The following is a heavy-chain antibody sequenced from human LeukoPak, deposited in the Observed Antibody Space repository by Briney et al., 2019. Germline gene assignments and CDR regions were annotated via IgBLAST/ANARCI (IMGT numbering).Heavy chain of an antibody. V-gene: IGHV1-24*01. CDR1: GYTLTELS. J-gene: IGHJ4*02. CDR3: AFNLHGSGSYYELDY. Sequence: ASEKVSCKVSGYTLTELSMHWVRQAPGKGLEWMGGFDPEDGETIYAQKFQGRVTMTEDTSTDTAYMELSSLRSEDTAVYYCAFNLHGSGSYYELDYWGQGTLVTVSS. D-gene: IGHD3-10*01. CDR2: FDPEDGET.